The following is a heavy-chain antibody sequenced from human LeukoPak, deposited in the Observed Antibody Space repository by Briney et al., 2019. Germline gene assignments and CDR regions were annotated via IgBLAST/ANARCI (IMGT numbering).Heavy chain of an antibody. CDR3: ARGYDTTGFFSY. CDR1: GGTFSSYA. D-gene: IGHD3-22*01. CDR2: IIPIFGTA. J-gene: IGHJ4*02. V-gene: IGHV1-69*13. Sequence: SVKVSCKASGGTFSSYAISWVRQAPGQGFEWMGGIIPIFGTANYAQKFQGRVTITADESTSTAYMELSSLRSEDTAVYYCARGYDTTGFFSYWGQGTLVTVSS.